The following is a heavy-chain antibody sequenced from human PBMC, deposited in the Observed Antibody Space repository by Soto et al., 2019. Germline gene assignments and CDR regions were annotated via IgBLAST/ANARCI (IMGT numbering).Heavy chain of an antibody. J-gene: IGHJ6*02. CDR1: GFTLSMYS. CDR3: ARDQLILPAHDFFYGSDV. V-gene: IGHV3-7*03. CDR2: IPKEGSDG. D-gene: IGHD2-21*02. Sequence: DVQLEESGGGLVQPGESLRLSCEVSGFTLSMYSMTWVRQAPGKGLEWVAKIPKEGSDGHYVDSVRGRFTSSRDNAKNSVYLQMNSLRAEDPPVYYCARDQLILPAHDFFYGSDVWGQGAKVTVSS.